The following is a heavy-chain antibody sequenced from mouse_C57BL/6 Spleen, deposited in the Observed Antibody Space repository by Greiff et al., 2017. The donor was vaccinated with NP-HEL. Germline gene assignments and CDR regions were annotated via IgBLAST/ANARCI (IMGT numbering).Heavy chain of an antibody. CDR2: IYPRSGNT. Sequence: QVQLKESGAELARPGASVKLSCKASGYTFTSYGISWVKQRTGQGLEWIGEIYPRSGNTYYNEKFKGKATLTADKSSSTAYMELRSLTSEDSAVYFCARSGDPLWGQGTTLTVSS. CDR3: ARSGDPL. V-gene: IGHV1-81*01. J-gene: IGHJ2*01. CDR1: GYTFTSYG. D-gene: IGHD3-1*01.